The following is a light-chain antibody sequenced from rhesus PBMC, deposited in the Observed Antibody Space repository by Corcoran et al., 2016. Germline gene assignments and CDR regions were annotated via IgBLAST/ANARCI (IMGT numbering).Light chain of an antibody. CDR3: QQDYSWPLT. V-gene: IGKV3-42*01. CDR1: QSVSNN. Sequence: EIVMTQSPATLSLSPGERATLSCRASQSVSNNLAWYQQKPGQPPKLLIYCASSRAPGIPDRFSGSGSGTEFTLTSSSLEPEDVGVYYCQQDYSWPLTFGGGTKVELK. J-gene: IGKJ4*01. CDR2: CAS.